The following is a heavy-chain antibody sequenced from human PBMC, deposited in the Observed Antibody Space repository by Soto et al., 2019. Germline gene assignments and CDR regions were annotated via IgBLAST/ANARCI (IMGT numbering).Heavy chain of an antibody. Sequence: SETLSLTCTVSGGSISSGGYYWSWIRQHPGKGLEWIGYIYYSGSTYYNPSLKSRVTISVDTSKNQFSLKLSSVTAADTAVYYCARVTPYSSSSWHYYYYMDVWGKGTTVTVSS. CDR3: ARVTPYSSSSWHYYYYMDV. CDR2: IYYSGST. V-gene: IGHV4-31*03. CDR1: GGSISSGGYY. D-gene: IGHD6-6*01. J-gene: IGHJ6*03.